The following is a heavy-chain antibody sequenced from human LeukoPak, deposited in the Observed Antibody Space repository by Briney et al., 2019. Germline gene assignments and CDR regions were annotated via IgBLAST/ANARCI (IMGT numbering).Heavy chain of an antibody. CDR3: ARGRLSPSAFRPFEH. Sequence: KSSETLSLTCSVSGDSITTSYWNWIRRPPGQGLEWIGSIFYSGNTKYNPALQSRVTISVDTSKNQFSLEVNSVTAADTAVYYCARGRLSPSAFRPFEHWGRGTLVTVSS. J-gene: IGHJ4*02. V-gene: IGHV4-59*01. CDR1: GDSITTSY. CDR2: IFYSGNT. D-gene: IGHD2/OR15-2a*01.